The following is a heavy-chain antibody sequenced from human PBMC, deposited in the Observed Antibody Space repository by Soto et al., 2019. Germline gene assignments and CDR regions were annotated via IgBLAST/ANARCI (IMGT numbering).Heavy chain of an antibody. CDR3: ARGNLPIVVVTAIRWFDP. D-gene: IGHD2-21*02. CDR1: GGTFSSYA. CDR2: IIPILGIA. J-gene: IGHJ5*02. Sequence: ASVKVSCKASGGTFSSYAISWVRQAPGQGLEWMGRIIPILGIANYAQKFQGRVTITADKSTSTAYMELSSLRSEDTAVYYCARGNLPIVVVTAIRWFDPWGQGTLVTVS. V-gene: IGHV1-69*04.